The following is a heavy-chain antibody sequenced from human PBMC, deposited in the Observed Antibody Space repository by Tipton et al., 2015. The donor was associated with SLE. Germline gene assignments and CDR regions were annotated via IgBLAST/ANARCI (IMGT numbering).Heavy chain of an antibody. CDR3: ARVGFWSGYSIDYFDY. CDR1: GGSISSYY. V-gene: IGHV4-59*12. CDR2: IYYRGST. Sequence: TLSLTCTVSGGSISSYYWSWIRQPPGKGLEWIGYIYYRGSTNYNPSLKSRVTISVDTSKNQVSLKLSSVTAADTAVYYCARVGFWSGYSIDYFDYWGQGTLVTVSS. J-gene: IGHJ4*02. D-gene: IGHD3-3*01.